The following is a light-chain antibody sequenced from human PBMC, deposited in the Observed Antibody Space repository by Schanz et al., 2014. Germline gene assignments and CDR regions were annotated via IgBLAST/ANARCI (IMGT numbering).Light chain of an antibody. Sequence: QSALTQPPSVSGAPGQRVTISCTGSSSNIGAGYGVHWFQQLPGTAPKALISDNTNRPSGVPDRFSGSRSATSASLVITGLQAEDEADYYCQSFDSSLSGWVFGGGTKLTVL. J-gene: IGLJ3*02. V-gene: IGLV1-40*01. CDR3: QSFDSSLSGWV. CDR2: DNT. CDR1: SSNIGAGYG.